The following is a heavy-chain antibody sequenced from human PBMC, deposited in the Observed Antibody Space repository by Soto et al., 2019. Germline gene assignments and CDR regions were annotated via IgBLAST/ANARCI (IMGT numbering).Heavy chain of an antibody. Sequence: SETLSLTCTVSGGSISSGDYYWSWIRQPPGKGLKWIGYIYYSGSTYYNPSLKSRVTISVDTSKNQFSLKLSSVTAADTAVYYCARAQGGCSSTSCGDPTYYFDYWGQGTLVTVSS. J-gene: IGHJ4*02. CDR1: GGSISSGDYY. D-gene: IGHD2-2*01. V-gene: IGHV4-30-4*01. CDR3: ARAQGGCSSTSCGDPTYYFDY. CDR2: IYYSGST.